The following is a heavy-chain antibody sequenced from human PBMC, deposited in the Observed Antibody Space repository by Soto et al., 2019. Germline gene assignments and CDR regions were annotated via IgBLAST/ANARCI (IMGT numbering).Heavy chain of an antibody. CDR1: GGSISSGGYS. D-gene: IGHD2-2*01. CDR3: ARLIHCKTTSCYFDY. CDR2: IYHSGST. Sequence: SETLSLTCAVSGGSISSGGYSWSWIRQPPGKGLEWIGYIYHSGSTYYNPSLKSRVTISVDTSKNQFSLKLSSVTAADTAVFYCARLIHCKTTSCYFDYWGQGTLVTVSS. J-gene: IGHJ4*02. V-gene: IGHV4-30-2*01.